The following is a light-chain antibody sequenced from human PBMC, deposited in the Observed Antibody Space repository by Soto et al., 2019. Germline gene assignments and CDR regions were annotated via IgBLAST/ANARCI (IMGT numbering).Light chain of an antibody. CDR2: DDS. CDR3: HVWDSSSDHVV. J-gene: IGLJ2*01. Sequence: SYELTQPPSVSVAPGQTARITCGGNNIGSKSVHWYQQKPGQAPVLVVYDDSDRPSVSPERFSGSNSGNTATLTISRVEAGDEADYYCHVWDSSSDHVVFGGGTKVTVL. V-gene: IGLV3-21*02. CDR1: NIGSKS.